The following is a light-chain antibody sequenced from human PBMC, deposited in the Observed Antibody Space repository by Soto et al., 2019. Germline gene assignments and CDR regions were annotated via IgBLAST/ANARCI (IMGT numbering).Light chain of an antibody. CDR2: DVS. V-gene: IGLV2-14*01. Sequence: QSALTQPASVSGSPGQSIAISCTGTSCDVGAYSYVSWYQQHPGKAPKLMIFDVSNRPSGVSNRFSGSKSGNTASLTISGLQTEDEADYYCSSYTSSSTLVFGGGTKLTVL. CDR1: SCDVGAYSY. CDR3: SSYTSSSTLV. J-gene: IGLJ2*01.